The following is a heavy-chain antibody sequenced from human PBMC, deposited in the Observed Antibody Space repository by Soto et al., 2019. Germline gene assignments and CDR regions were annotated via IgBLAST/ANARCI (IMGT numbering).Heavy chain of an antibody. D-gene: IGHD2-2*02. V-gene: IGHV4-59*01. CDR2: IYYSGST. CDR1: GGSISSYY. J-gene: IGHJ6*03. Sequence: PSETLSLTCTVSGGSISSYYWSWIRQPPGKGLEWIGYIYYSGSTNYNPSLKSRVTISVDTSKNQFSLKLSSVTAAHTAVYYCARGYRGYMDVWGKWTTVTVSS. CDR3: ARGYRGYMDV.